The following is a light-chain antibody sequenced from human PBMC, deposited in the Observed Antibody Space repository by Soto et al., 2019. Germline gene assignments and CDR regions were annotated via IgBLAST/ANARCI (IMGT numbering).Light chain of an antibody. J-gene: IGKJ4*01. V-gene: IGKV1-39*01. CDR2: AAS. Sequence: VWVKVRLTCLASQSISPYLSWYQQKPGKDPKVLIFAASNLESGVPSRFSGSRAGTDFTLTISSLEPEDFAVYYCQQRSIWPLTFGGGTKVDIK. CDR1: QSISPY. CDR3: QQRSIWPLT.